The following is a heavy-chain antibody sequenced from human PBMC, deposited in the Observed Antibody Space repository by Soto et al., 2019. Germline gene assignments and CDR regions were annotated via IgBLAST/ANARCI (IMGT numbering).Heavy chain of an antibody. J-gene: IGHJ4*02. V-gene: IGHV6-1*01. CDR1: GDSVSSNSAA. CDR3: ARGGYYYDSSGYSLNY. CDR2: TYYRSKWYN. Sequence: PSQTLSLTCAISGDSVSSNSAAWNWIRQSPSRGLEWLGRTYYRSKWYNDYAVPVKSRITINPDTSKNQFSLQLNSVTPEDTAVYYCARGGYYYDSSGYSLNYWGQGTLVTVSS. D-gene: IGHD3-22*01.